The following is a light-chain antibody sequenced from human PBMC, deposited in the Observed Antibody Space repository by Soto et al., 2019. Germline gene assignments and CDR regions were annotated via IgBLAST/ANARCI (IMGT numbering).Light chain of an antibody. J-gene: IGLJ1*01. Sequence: QSVLTQPPSVSEAPRQRVTISCSGSSSNIGNNGVNWYQQLPGKAPKLLIYYDDLKPSGVSDRFSGSKSGTSASLAISGLQSEDEADYYCATWDDSLNAYVFGIGTKGPS. CDR1: SSNIGNNG. V-gene: IGLV1-36*01. CDR3: ATWDDSLNAYV. CDR2: YDD.